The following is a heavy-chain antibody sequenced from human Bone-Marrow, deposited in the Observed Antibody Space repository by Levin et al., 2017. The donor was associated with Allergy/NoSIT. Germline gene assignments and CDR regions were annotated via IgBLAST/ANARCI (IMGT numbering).Heavy chain of an antibody. J-gene: IGHJ6*03. Sequence: GESLKISCGASGFKFNTYRMNWVRQAPGKGLEWVSSISSSSFHIHYADSVKGRFTISRDNARNSFYLEMNRLRAGDTAVYFCARGDYMDVWGKGTTVAVSS. V-gene: IGHV3-21*01. CDR3: ARGDYMDV. CDR1: GFKFNTYR. CDR2: ISSSSFHI.